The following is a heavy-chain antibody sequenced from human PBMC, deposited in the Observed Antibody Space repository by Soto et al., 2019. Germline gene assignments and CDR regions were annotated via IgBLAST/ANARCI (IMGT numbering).Heavy chain of an antibody. V-gene: IGHV3-33*01. Sequence: GGSLRLSCAASGFTFSSYGMHWVRQAPGKGLEWVAVIWYDGSNKYYADSVKGRFTISRDNSKNTLYLQMNSLRAEDTAVYYCARVPFYYYDSSGYFDYWGQGTLVTVSS. CDR3: ARVPFYYYDSSGYFDY. CDR1: GFTFSSYG. D-gene: IGHD3-22*01. J-gene: IGHJ4*02. CDR2: IWYDGSNK.